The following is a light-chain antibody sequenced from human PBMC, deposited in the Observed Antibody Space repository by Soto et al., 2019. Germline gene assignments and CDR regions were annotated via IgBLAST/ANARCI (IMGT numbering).Light chain of an antibody. J-gene: IGKJ3*01. V-gene: IGKV3-11*01. Sequence: IMMTQSPATLSLSPGERATLSCRAGQNIRSYLAWYQQKSGQAPRLLIHDASNRAPGTPARFSGSGSGTDFTLTISSLQPEDFTTYYCQQGFSAPRTFGPGTTVDIK. CDR1: QNIRSY. CDR3: QQGFSAPRT. CDR2: DAS.